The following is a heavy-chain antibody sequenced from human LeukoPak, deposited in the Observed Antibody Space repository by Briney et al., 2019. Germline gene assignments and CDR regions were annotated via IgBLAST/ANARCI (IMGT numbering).Heavy chain of an antibody. CDR3: AREASYSSSWATFDF. Sequence: PGGSLRLSCAASGFTFISYGMHWVRQAPGKGLEWVAFIRYDGSNKYYADSVKGRFTISRDNAKNSLYLQMNSLRAEDTAVYYCAREASYSSSWATFDFWGQGILVTVSS. CDR1: GFTFISYG. J-gene: IGHJ4*02. CDR2: IRYDGSNK. D-gene: IGHD6-13*01. V-gene: IGHV3-30*02.